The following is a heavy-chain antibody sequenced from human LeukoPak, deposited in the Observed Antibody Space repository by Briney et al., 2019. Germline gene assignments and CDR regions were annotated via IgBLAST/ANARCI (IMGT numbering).Heavy chain of an antibody. CDR1: GYTLTSYG. J-gene: IGHJ4*02. V-gene: IGHV1-18*01. CDR2: ISAYNGNT. D-gene: IGHD6-13*01. CDR3: AKTRPLDSSSWSHGDY. Sequence: ASVKVSCKASGYTLTSYGISWVRQAPGQGLEWMGWISAYNGNTNYAQKLQGRVTMTTDTSTSTAYMELRSLRAEDTAVYYCAKTRPLDSSSWSHGDYWGQGTLVTVSS.